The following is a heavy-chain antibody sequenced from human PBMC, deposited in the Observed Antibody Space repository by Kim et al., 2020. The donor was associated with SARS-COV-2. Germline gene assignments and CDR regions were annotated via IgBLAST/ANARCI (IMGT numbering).Heavy chain of an antibody. V-gene: IGHV1-18*01. Sequence: ASVKVSCKASGYTFTSYGISWVRQAPGQGLEWMGWISAYNGNTNYAQKLQGRVTMTTDTSTSTAYMELRSLRSDDTAVYYCARDRFCGYYRGDFDYWGQGTLVTVSS. CDR1: GYTFTSYG. CDR2: ISAYNGNT. D-gene: IGHD3-22*01. J-gene: IGHJ4*02. CDR3: ARDRFCGYYRGDFDY.